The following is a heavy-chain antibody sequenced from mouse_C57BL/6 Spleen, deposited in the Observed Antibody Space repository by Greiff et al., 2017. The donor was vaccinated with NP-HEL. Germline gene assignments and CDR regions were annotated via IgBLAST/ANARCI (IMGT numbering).Heavy chain of an antibody. CDR3: AREGDKGDY. V-gene: IGHV1-82*01. CDR2: IYPGDGDT. Sequence: VQLQQSGPELVKPGASVKISCKASGYAFSSSWMNWVKQRPGKGLEWIGRIYPGDGDTNYNGKFKGKATLTADKSSSTAYMQLSSLTSEDAAVYFCAREGDKGDYWGQGTTLTVSS. J-gene: IGHJ2*01. CDR1: GYAFSSSW.